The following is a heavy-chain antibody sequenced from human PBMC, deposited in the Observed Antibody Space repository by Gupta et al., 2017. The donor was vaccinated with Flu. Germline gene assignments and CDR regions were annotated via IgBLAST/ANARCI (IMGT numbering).Heavy chain of an antibody. J-gene: IGHJ6*02. CDR2: TYDSGTT. CDR1: GDSVSSSSYY. V-gene: IGHV4-39*01. D-gene: IGHD6-6*01. CDR3: ASWGPSSSSTRFFYYYGMAV. Sequence: QLQLQESGPGLVKPSETLSLTCTVSGDSVSSSSYYWGWIRQPPGKGLEWIGNTYDSGTTYYSPSLKSRVTMSVDTSKNQFSLKLRSVTAADTAVYYCASWGPSSSSTRFFYYYGMAVWGQGTTVTVSS.